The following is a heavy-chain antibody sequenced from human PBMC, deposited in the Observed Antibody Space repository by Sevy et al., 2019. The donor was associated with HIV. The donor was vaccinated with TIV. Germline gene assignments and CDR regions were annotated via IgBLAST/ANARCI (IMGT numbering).Heavy chain of an antibody. V-gene: IGHV3-7*01. CDR2: INQDGSQK. CDR3: ARAIAAAASY. J-gene: IGHJ4*02. CDR1: GFTLSSYW. D-gene: IGHD6-25*01. Sequence: GESLKISCAASGFTLSSYWMSWVRQAPGKGLEWVGNINQDGSQKYYVDSVKGRFTVSRDTAKNSVYLQMNSLRAEDTAVYYCARAIAAAASYWGQRTLVTVSS.